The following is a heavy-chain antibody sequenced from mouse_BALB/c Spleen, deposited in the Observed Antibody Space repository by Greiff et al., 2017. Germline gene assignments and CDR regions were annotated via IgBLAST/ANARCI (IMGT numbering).Heavy chain of an antibody. CDR2: IDPANGNT. V-gene: IGHV14-3*02. D-gene: IGHD1-1*02. Sequence: EVQLQQSGAELVKPGASVKLSCTASGFNIKDTYMHWVKQRPEQGLEWIGRIDPANGNTKYDPKFQGKATITADTSSNTAYLQLSSLTSEDTAVYDCARAPGGYYDAMDYWGQGTSVTVSA. CDR3: ARAPGGYYDAMDY. CDR1: GFNIKDTY. J-gene: IGHJ4*01.